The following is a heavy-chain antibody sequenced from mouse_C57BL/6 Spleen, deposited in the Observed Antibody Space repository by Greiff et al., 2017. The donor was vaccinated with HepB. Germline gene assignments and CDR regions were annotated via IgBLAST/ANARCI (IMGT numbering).Heavy chain of an antibody. CDR3: SRIYYDYDDYAMDY. V-gene: IGHV1-81*01. Sequence: VQLQQSGAELARPGASVKLSCKASGYTFTSYGISWVKQRTGQGLEWIGEIYPRSGNTYYNEKFKGKATLTADKSSSTAYMELRSLTSEDSAVYFCSRIYYDYDDYAMDYWGQGTSVTVSS. CDR2: IYPRSGNT. D-gene: IGHD2-4*01. J-gene: IGHJ4*01. CDR1: GYTFTSYG.